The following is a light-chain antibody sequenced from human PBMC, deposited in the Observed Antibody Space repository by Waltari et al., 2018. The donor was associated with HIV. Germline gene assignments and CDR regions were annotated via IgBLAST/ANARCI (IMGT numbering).Light chain of an antibody. CDR1: SSDVGVYNF. J-gene: IGLJ2*01. V-gene: IGLV2-11*01. CDR3: CSYAGSYPVV. CDR2: DVS. Sequence: QSALTQPRSVSGSPGQSVTISCTGTSSDVGVYNFVSWYQQHPGKAPKPIIHDVSKRPSGVPYRFSGSKSGNTASLTISGLQAEDEADYYCCSYAGSYPVVFGGGTKLTVL.